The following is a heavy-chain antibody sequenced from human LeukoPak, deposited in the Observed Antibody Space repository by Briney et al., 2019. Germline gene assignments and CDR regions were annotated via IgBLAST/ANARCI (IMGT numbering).Heavy chain of an antibody. Sequence: SETLSLTCTVSGGSISSYYWSWIRQPAGKGLEWIGRIYTSGSTNYNPSLKSRVTMSVDTSKNQFSLKLSSVTAADTAVYYCARQRSRAAADSGMDVWGQGTTVTVSS. D-gene: IGHD6-13*01. CDR1: GGSISSYY. J-gene: IGHJ6*01. CDR2: IYTSGST. V-gene: IGHV4-4*07. CDR3: ARQRSRAAADSGMDV.